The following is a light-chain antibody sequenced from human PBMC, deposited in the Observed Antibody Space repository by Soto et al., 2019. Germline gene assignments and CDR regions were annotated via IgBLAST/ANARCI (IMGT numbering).Light chain of an antibody. Sequence: QSVLTQPASVSGSPGQSITISCTGTSSDVGDNNYVSWYQQHPGKDPKLMIYDVTHRPSGISNRFSGSKSGNTASLTISGLQAEDEADYYCSSYTSSSTLYVFGSGTKLTVL. CDR1: SSDVGDNNY. V-gene: IGLV2-14*01. CDR2: DVT. J-gene: IGLJ1*01. CDR3: SSYTSSSTLYV.